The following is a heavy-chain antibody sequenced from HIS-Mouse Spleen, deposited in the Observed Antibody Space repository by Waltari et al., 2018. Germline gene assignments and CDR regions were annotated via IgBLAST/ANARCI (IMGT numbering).Heavy chain of an antibody. CDR3: ARHKGPTYYFDY. CDR2: IYYSGST. V-gene: IGHV4-59*08. J-gene: IGHJ4*02. CDR1: GGSISSYY. Sequence: QVQLQESGPGLVKPSETLSLTCTVSGGSISSYYWSWIRQPPGKGLEWIGYIYYSGSTNYNPTLKSRVTISVDTSKNQFSLKLSSVTAADTAVYYCARHKGPTYYFDYWGQGTLVTVSS.